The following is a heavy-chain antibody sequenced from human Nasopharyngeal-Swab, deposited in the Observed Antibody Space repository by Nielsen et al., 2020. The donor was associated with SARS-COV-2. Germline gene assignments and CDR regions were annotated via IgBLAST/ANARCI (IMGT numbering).Heavy chain of an antibody. CDR2: IYYSGST. CDR3: AREFYCSSTSCSPGWFDP. V-gene: IGHV4-31*03. D-gene: IGHD2-2*01. J-gene: IGHJ5*02. CDR1: GGSISSGGYY. Sequence: SETLSLTCTVSGGSISSGGYYWRWIRQHPGKGLEWIGYIYYSGSTYYNPSLKSRVTISVDTSKNQFSLKLSSVTAADTAVYYCAREFYCSSTSCSPGWFDPWGQGTLVTVSS.